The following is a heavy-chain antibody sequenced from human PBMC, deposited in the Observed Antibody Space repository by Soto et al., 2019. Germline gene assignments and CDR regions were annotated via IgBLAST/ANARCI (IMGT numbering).Heavy chain of an antibody. V-gene: IGHV1-8*01. CDR2: MNPNSGNT. Sequence: QVQLVQSGAEVKKPGASVKVPCKASGYTFTSYDINWVRQATGQGLEWMGWMNPNSGNTGYAQKFQCXXTXTXNTSISTAYMELSSLRSEDTAVYYCSREVNFYGLDVWGQGTTVTVSS. J-gene: IGHJ6*02. CDR1: GYTFTSYD. CDR3: SREVNFYGLDV.